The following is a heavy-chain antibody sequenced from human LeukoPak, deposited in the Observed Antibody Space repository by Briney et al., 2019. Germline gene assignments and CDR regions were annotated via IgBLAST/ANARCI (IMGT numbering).Heavy chain of an antibody. J-gene: IGHJ3*02. CDR1: GFTFSYYG. CDR3: AKGLLWFGELYADHDAFDI. Sequence: GGSLRLSCAASGFTFSYYGIHWVRQAPGKGLEWVAFIRYDGSSKYYADSVKGRFTISRDNSKNTLYLQMNSLRAEYTAVYYCAKGLLWFGELYADHDAFDIWGQGTMVTVSS. CDR2: IRYDGSSK. D-gene: IGHD3-10*01. V-gene: IGHV3-30*02.